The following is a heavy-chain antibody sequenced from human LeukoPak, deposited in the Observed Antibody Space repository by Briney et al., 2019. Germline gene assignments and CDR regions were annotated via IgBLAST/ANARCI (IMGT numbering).Heavy chain of an antibody. Sequence: PSETLSLTYTVSGGSLSNHYWSWIRQPPGKGLEWIGHIYDSGSTAYNPSLKSRVTMSVDTSKTKFSLNLSSVTAADTAVYYCARGRIGGPKAPFDYWGQGTLVTVSS. J-gene: IGHJ4*02. D-gene: IGHD3-16*01. CDR3: ARGRIGGPKAPFDY. CDR1: GGSLSNHY. V-gene: IGHV4-59*11. CDR2: IYDSGST.